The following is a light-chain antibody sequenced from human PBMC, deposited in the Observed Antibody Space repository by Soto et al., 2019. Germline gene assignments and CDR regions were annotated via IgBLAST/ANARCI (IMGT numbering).Light chain of an antibody. CDR2: GAS. CDR3: QQYNNWPPLT. V-gene: IGKV3-15*01. CDR1: QSVSSD. Sequence: DIVVTQAPATLSGSSGEKSTLSFRSSQSVSSDLAWYQQKPGQAPRLLIYGASTRATGIPARFSGSGSGTEFTLTISSLQSEDFAVYYCQQYNNWPPLTFGGGTKVDIK. J-gene: IGKJ4*01.